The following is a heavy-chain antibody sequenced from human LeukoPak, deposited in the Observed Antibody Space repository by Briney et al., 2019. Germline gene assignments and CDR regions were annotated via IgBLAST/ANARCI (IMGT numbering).Heavy chain of an antibody. Sequence: GGFLRLSCAASGFTFSSYDMHWVRQATGKGLEWVSAIGTAGDTYYPGSVKGRFTISRENAKNSLYLQMNSLRAGDTAVYYCARGIEMRQQLVHDLGWFDPWGQGTLVTVSS. CDR2: IGTAGDT. J-gene: IGHJ5*02. V-gene: IGHV3-13*01. CDR1: GFTFSSYD. CDR3: ARGIEMRQQLVHDLGWFDP. D-gene: IGHD6-13*01.